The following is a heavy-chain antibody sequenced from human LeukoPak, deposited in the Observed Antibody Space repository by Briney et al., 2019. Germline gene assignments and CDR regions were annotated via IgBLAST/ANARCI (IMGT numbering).Heavy chain of an antibody. Sequence: PSETLSLTCAVYGGSFSGYYWSWIRQPPGKGLEWIGEINHSGSTNYNPSLKSRVTISVDTSKNQFSLKLSSVTAADTAVYYCARGYTRQQWLETYYYFDYWGQGTLVTVSS. D-gene: IGHD6-19*01. CDR2: INHSGST. J-gene: IGHJ4*02. CDR1: GGSFSGYY. V-gene: IGHV4-34*01. CDR3: ARGYTRQQWLETYYYFDY.